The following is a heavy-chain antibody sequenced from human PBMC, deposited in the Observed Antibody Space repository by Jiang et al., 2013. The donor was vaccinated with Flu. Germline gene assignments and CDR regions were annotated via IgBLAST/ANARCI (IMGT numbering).Heavy chain of an antibody. J-gene: IGHJ4*02. Sequence: QGLEWMGWISAYNGNTNYAQKLQGRVTMTTDTSTSTAYMELRSLRSDDTAVYYCARETYYYDSSGYYLDDYWGQGTLVTVSS. CDR2: ISAYNGNT. V-gene: IGHV1-18*01. CDR3: ARETYYYDSSGYYLDDY. D-gene: IGHD3-22*01.